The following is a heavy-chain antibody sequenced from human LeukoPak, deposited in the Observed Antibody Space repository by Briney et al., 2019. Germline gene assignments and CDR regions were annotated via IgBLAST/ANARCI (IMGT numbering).Heavy chain of an antibody. CDR1: GFTFSSYW. J-gene: IGHJ5*02. CDR2: INSDGSST. D-gene: IGHD2-2*01. CDR3: ARDHCSSTSCYVNWFDP. V-gene: IGHV3-74*01. Sequence: QSGGSLRLSCAASGFTFSSYWMHWVRQAPGKGLVWVSRINSDGSSTRYADSVKGRFTISRDNAKNTLYLQMNSLRAEDRAVYYCARDHCSSTSCYVNWFDPWGQGALVTVSS.